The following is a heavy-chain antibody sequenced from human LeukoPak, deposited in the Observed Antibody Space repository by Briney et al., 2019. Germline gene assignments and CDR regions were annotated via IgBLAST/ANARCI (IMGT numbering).Heavy chain of an antibody. CDR1: GGSISSYY. Sequence: SETLSLTCTVSGGSISSYYWSWIRQPPGKGLEWIGYIYHSGSTYYNPSLKSRVTISVDRSKNQFSLKLSSVTAADTAVYYCARARPRVAFDIWGQGTMVTVSS. CDR2: IYHSGST. J-gene: IGHJ3*02. CDR3: ARARPRVAFDI. V-gene: IGHV4-59*12.